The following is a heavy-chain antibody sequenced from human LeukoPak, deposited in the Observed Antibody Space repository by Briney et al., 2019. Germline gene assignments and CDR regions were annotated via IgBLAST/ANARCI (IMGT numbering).Heavy chain of an antibody. CDR3: AKVGSVTMIVVAAASLDY. CDR1: GFIFSSYV. CDR2: ISGSGGST. V-gene: IGHV3-23*01. Sequence: GGSLRLSCAASGFIFSSYVMSWVRQAPGKGLEWVSAISGSGGSTYYADSVKGRFTISRDNSKDTLYLQMNSLRAEDTAVYYCAKVGSVTMIVVAAASLDYWGQGTLVTVSS. D-gene: IGHD3-22*01. J-gene: IGHJ4*02.